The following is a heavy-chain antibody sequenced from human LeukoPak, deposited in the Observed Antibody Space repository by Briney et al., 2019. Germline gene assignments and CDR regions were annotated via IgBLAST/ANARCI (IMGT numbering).Heavy chain of an antibody. J-gene: IGHJ4*02. CDR1: GYTLTELS. CDR2: FDPEDGET. CDR3: ATDLTAGETYFDY. D-gene: IGHD1-14*01. Sequence: ASVKVSCKVSGYTLTELSMHWVRQAPGKGLEGMGGFDPEDGETIYAQKFQGRVTMTEDTSTDTAYMELSSLRSEDTAVYYCATDLTAGETYFDYWGQGTLVTVSS. V-gene: IGHV1-24*01.